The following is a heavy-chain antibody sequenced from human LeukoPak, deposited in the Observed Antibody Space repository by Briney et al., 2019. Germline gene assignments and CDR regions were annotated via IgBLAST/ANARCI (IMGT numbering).Heavy chain of an antibody. CDR2: ISYDGSNK. Sequence: GGSLRLSCAASGFTFSSYAMHWVRQAPGKGLEWVAVISYDGSNKYYADSVKGRFTISRDNSKNTLYLQMNSLRPEDTAVYYCARPHVPGSGNYQDYYSYYMDVWGKGTTVTVSS. J-gene: IGHJ6*03. V-gene: IGHV3-30*04. D-gene: IGHD3-10*01. CDR1: GFTFSSYA. CDR3: ARPHVPGSGNYQDYYSYYMDV.